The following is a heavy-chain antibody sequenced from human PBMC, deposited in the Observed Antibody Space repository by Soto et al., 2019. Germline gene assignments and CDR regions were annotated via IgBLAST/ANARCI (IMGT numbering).Heavy chain of an antibody. CDR2: ISAYNGNR. CDR1: GYTFTSYG. J-gene: IGHJ6*02. D-gene: IGHD3-3*01. CDR3: ARGSRYYDFWSGYFPMDV. Sequence: QVQLVQSGAEVKKPGASVKVSCKASGYTFTSYGISWVRQAPGQGLEWMGWISAYNGNRNYAQKLQGRVTITTDTSTSTAYMELRSLRSDDTAVYYCARGSRYYDFWSGYFPMDVWGQGTTVTVSS. V-gene: IGHV1-18*01.